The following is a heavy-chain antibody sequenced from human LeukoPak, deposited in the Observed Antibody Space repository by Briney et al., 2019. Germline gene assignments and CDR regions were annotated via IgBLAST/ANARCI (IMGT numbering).Heavy chain of an antibody. J-gene: IGHJ4*02. CDR3: ARSAGYSSSNDY. CDR2: IYYSGST. V-gene: IGHV4-61*01. Sequence: SETLSLTCTVSGGSVSSGSYYWSWIRQPPGKGLEWIGYIYYSGSTNYNPSLKSRVTISVDTSKNQFSLKLSSVTAADTAVYYCARSAGYSSSNDYWGQGTLVTVSS. CDR1: GGSVSSGSYY. D-gene: IGHD6-13*01.